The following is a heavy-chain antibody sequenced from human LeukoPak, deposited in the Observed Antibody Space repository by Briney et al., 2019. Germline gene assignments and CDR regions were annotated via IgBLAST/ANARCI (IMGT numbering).Heavy chain of an antibody. CDR1: GYTFTGYF. V-gene: IGHV1-2*02. CDR3: ARDLRSGGVTYGLDS. Sequence: GASVKVSCKASGYTFTGYFIHWVRQAPGQGLEWMGWINPKSGVANYARRFQGRVTVTSDTSISTAYMDLSSLRYDDTAVYYCARDLRSGGVTYGLDSWGQGTLVTVSS. CDR2: INPKSGVA. J-gene: IGHJ4*02. D-gene: IGHD5-18*01.